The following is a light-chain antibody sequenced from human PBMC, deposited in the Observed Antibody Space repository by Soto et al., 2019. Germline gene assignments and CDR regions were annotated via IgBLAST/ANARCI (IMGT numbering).Light chain of an antibody. CDR1: QSIMTY. CDR2: AAS. J-gene: IGKJ1*01. Sequence: DIQISQSPSSLSASVGDEVTITCRASQSIMTYLNWYQLKPVKPPRLLIYAASSLQSGVPSRFSGSGSGTDFTLTISSLQPEDFATYSCQQSYNSPQTFGQGTKVDI. CDR3: QQSYNSPQT. V-gene: IGKV1-39*01.